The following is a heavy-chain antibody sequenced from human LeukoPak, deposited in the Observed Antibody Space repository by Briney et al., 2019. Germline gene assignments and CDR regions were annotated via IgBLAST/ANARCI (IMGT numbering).Heavy chain of an antibody. CDR3: ARHGPRFGELLYGFDY. V-gene: IGHV4-39*01. CDR2: MYYTGST. Sequence: SETLSLTCTVSGGSISSSSYYWGWIRQPPEKGLEWIGTMYYTGSTYYNPSLKSRVTISVDTSKNQFSLKLSSVTAADTAVYYCARHGPRFGELLYGFDYWGQGTLVTVSS. D-gene: IGHD3-10*01. J-gene: IGHJ4*02. CDR1: GGSISSSSYY.